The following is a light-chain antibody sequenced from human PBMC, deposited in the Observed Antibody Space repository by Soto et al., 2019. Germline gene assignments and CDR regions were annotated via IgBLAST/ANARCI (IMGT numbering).Light chain of an antibody. CDR2: GAS. V-gene: IGKV3-15*01. J-gene: IGKJ1*01. CDR1: QSVNSY. Sequence: EIMMTQSPATLSASPGERATLSCRASQSVNSYLAWYQQKPGQAPRLLIYGASTRAAGIPARFSGSGSGTEFTLIISSLQSEDFAIYYCQQYDNWPSWTFGQGTKVEIK. CDR3: QQYDNWPSWT.